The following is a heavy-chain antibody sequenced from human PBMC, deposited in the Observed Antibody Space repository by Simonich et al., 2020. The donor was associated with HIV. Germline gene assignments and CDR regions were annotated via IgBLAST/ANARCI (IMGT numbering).Heavy chain of an antibody. CDR2: ISYDGSNK. CDR1: GFTFSSYA. J-gene: IGHJ4*02. V-gene: IGHV3-30*07. D-gene: IGHD3-3*01. Sequence: GGGVVQPGRSLRLSCAASGFTFSSYAMHWVRQAPGKGLEWVAVISYDGSNKYYADSVKGRFTISRDNSKDTPYLEMNSLRAEDTAVYYCARAWSKGVVLGVGYWGQGTLVTVSS. CDR3: ARAWSKGVVLGVGY.